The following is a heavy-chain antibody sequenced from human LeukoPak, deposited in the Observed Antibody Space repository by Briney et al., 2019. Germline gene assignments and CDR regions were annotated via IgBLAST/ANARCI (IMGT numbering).Heavy chain of an antibody. J-gene: IGHJ4*02. V-gene: IGHV3-23*01. CDR1: GFTFSSYA. CDR3: ARGWSGWYLFDN. CDR2: ISGSGGTT. D-gene: IGHD6-19*01. Sequence: PGGSLRLSCAASGFTFSSYAMSWVRQAPGKGLEWVPVISGSGGTTHYADSVKGRFSISRDNSKNTLYLATNSLRAEDTAVYYCARGWSGWYLFDNWGQGTLVTVSS.